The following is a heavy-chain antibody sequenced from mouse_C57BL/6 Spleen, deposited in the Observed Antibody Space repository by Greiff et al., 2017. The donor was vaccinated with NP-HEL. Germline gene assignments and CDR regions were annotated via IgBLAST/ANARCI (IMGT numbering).Heavy chain of an antibody. J-gene: IGHJ2*01. CDR2: IRSKSNNYAT. CDR1: GFSFNTYA. V-gene: IGHV10-1*01. Sequence: EVQLVESGGGLVQPKGSLKLSCAASGFSFNTYAMNWVRQAPGKGLEWVARIRSKSNNYATYYADSVKDRFTISRDDSESMLYLQMNNLKTEDTAMYYCVREGLIYYYGSSYVGQNYFDYWGQGTTLTVSS. CDR3: VREGLIYYYGSSYVGQNYFDY. D-gene: IGHD1-1*01.